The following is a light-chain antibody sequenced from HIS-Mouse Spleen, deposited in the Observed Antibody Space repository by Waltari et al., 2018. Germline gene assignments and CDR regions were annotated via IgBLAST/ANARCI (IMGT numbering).Light chain of an antibody. J-gene: IGLJ2*01. CDR2: EDS. CDR1: ALPKKY. Sequence: SYELTQPPSVSVSPGQTARITCPGDALPKKYAYWYQQKSGQAPVLVIYEDSKRPSGSPERFSGSSSGTMATLTISGAQVEDEADYYCYSTDSSGNHRVSGGGTKLTVL. V-gene: IGLV3-10*01. CDR3: YSTDSSGNHRV.